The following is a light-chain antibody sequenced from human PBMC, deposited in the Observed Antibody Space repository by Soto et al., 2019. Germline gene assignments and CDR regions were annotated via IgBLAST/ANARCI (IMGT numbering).Light chain of an antibody. CDR3: QQYNAWPPLT. J-gene: IGKJ4*01. V-gene: IGKV3-15*01. Sequence: EVVLTQSPVTLSLSPGESATLSCRASQSVSSSVAWYQQKPGRAPRLLISGASTRATGIPARFSGSGSGTDFTLTISSLQSEDFAVYYCQQYNAWPPLTFGGGTKVDI. CDR2: GAS. CDR1: QSVSSS.